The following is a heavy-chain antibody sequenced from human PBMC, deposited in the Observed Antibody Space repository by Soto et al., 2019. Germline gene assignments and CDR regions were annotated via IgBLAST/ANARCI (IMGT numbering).Heavy chain of an antibody. CDR3: TRDQRYSSAV. J-gene: IGHJ4*02. CDR1: GFDFTNSW. Sequence: EVQLVESGGGLVQPGGSLRLSCAASGFDFTNSWMHWVRQAPGKGLVWVSHVNSAGSITTYADSVKGRFTISRDNAKNTVYLQMNSLRVEDTAVYYCTRDQRYSSAVWGQGTLVTVSS. V-gene: IGHV3-74*01. CDR2: VNSAGSIT. D-gene: IGHD5-18*01.